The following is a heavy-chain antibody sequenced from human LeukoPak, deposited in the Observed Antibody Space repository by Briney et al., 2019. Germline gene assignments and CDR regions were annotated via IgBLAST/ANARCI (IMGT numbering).Heavy chain of an antibody. V-gene: IGHV3-21*01. CDR3: ARGGTGSENDY. D-gene: IGHD3-9*01. CDR2: ITTRSDYT. Sequence: GGSLTLSCAAFGFTFDSYSMTLVRQAPGKGLGWISSITTRSDYTYYTDSVECRFTISRDDAKNSLFLQMDSLRVEYTAIYYCARGGTGSENDYWGQGILVTVSS. CDR1: GFTFDSYS. J-gene: IGHJ4*02.